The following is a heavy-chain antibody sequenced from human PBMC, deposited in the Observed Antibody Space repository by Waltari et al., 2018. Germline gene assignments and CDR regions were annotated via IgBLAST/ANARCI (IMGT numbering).Heavy chain of an antibody. J-gene: IGHJ4*02. V-gene: IGHV3-33*01. CDR3: ARDLGRAAAGTFDH. CDR1: GCTFSRSA. D-gene: IGHD6-13*01. Sequence: QVQLVESGGGVVKPGRSLRRSGAASGCTFSRSAMHWVRQAPGKGLEWVAVMWYDGSNKYYADSVKGRFTISRDNSKNTLYLQMNSLRAEDTAVYYCARDLGRAAAGTFDHWGQGTLVTVSS. CDR2: MWYDGSNK.